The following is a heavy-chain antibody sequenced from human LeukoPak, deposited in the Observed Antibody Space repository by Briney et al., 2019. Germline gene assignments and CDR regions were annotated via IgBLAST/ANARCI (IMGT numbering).Heavy chain of an antibody. V-gene: IGHV5-51*01. CDR2: IDPGDSEI. CDR3: ARHRAVGGGHSTTWYTDY. Sequence: GESLKISCQGLGYSFSMYWIGWVRHMPGKGLEWMGVIDPGDSEITYSPSFQGHVTISVDKSVNTAYLQWSTLKASDTALYYCARHRAVGGGHSTTWYTDYWGQGTLVSVSS. D-gene: IGHD6-13*01. CDR1: GYSFSMYW. J-gene: IGHJ4*02.